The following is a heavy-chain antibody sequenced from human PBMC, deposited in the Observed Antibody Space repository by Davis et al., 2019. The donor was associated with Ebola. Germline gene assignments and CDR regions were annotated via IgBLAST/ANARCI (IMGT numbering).Heavy chain of an antibody. CDR3: VKDRSSVAAVGYNWFDS. D-gene: IGHD6-25*01. V-gene: IGHV3-74*01. CDR1: GFTFSSYW. CDR2: INNDETKE. Sequence: PGGSLRLSCAASGFTFSSYWMHWVRHTPGKGPVWVSRINNDETKEDYTDSVKGRFAISRDNAKNTLYLQMNSLRVEDTAVYYCVKDRSSVAAVGYNWFDSWGRGTLVTVSS. J-gene: IGHJ5*01.